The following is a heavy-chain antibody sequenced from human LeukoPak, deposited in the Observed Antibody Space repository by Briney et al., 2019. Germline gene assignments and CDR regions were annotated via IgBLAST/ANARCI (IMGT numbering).Heavy chain of an antibody. Sequence: GGSLILSCAASGFTFSSYSMNWVRQAPGKGLEWVSFISTSGNTIYYADSVKGRFTISRDNAKNSLYLHTNGLRGEDTAVYYCARVRSGWYSDYWGQGTLVTVSS. V-gene: IGHV3-48*01. D-gene: IGHD3-10*01. CDR3: ARVRSGWYSDY. CDR1: GFTFSSYS. CDR2: ISTSGNTI. J-gene: IGHJ4*02.